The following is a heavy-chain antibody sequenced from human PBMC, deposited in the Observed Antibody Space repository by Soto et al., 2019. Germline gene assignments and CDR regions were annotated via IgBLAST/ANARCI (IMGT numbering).Heavy chain of an antibody. CDR2: ISYDGSNK. V-gene: IGHV3-30-3*01. Sequence: PGGSLRLSCAASGFTFSSYAMHWVRQAPGKGLEWVAVISYDGSNKYYADSVKGRFTISRDNAKNTLYLQMNSLRAEDTAVCYCARAPNNLYYYDSSGPSDYWGQGTLVTVSS. CDR1: GFTFSSYA. D-gene: IGHD3-22*01. CDR3: ARAPNNLYYYDSSGPSDY. J-gene: IGHJ4*02.